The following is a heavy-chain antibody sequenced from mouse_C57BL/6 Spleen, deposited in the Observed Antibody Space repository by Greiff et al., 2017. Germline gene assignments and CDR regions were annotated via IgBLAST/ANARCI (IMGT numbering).Heavy chain of an antibody. CDR2: INPSSGYT. Sequence: VQLQQSGAELARPGASVKMSCKASGYTFTSYTMHWVKQRPGQGLEWIGYINPSSGYTKYNQKFKDKATLTADKSSSTAYMQLSSLTSEDSAVXYCARRGITTYFDDWGKGTTLTVSS. V-gene: IGHV1-4*01. D-gene: IGHD2-4*01. CDR3: ARRGITTYFDD. CDR1: GYTFTSYT. J-gene: IGHJ2*01.